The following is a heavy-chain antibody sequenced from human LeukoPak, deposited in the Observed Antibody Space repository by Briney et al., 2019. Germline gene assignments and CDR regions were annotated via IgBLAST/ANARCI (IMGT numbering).Heavy chain of an antibody. CDR1: GFTFSSYA. J-gene: IGHJ3*02. V-gene: IGHV3-30-3*01. D-gene: IGHD2-21*02. CDR3: ARGVVVTHDAFDI. Sequence: PGGSLRLSCAASGFTFSSYAMHWVRQAPGKGLEWVAVISYDGSNKYYADSVKGRFTIYRDNSKNTLYLQMNSLRAEDTAVYYCARGVVVTHDAFDIWGQGTMVTVSS. CDR2: ISYDGSNK.